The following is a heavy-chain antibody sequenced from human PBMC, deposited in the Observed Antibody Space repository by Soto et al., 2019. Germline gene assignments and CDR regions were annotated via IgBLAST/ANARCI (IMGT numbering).Heavy chain of an antibody. CDR3: AKEREGGGYSGYDPIDY. V-gene: IGHV3-23*01. D-gene: IGHD5-12*01. CDR1: GFTFSSYA. Sequence: PGGSLRLSCAASGFTFSSYAMSWVRQAPGTGLEWVSSISDSDDSTYYADSVKGRFTISRDNSKNTLYLQMSSLRAEDTAVYYCAKEREGGGYSGYDPIDYWGQGTPVTVSS. CDR2: ISDSDDST. J-gene: IGHJ4*02.